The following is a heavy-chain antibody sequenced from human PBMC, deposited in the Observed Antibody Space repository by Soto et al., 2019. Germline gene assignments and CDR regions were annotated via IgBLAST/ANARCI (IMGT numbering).Heavy chain of an antibody. Sequence: YHRIMKRQHPGKGLEWIGYIYYSGSTYYNPSLKSRVTISVDTSKNQFSLKLSSVTAADTAVYYCASIGALDYDGRRGYSTVFEFWRQGSMVTGFS. CDR1: YH. J-gene: IGHJ3*01. D-gene: IGHD3-16*01. V-gene: IGHV4-31*02. CDR2: IYYSGST. CDR3: ASIGALDYDGRRGYSTVFEF.